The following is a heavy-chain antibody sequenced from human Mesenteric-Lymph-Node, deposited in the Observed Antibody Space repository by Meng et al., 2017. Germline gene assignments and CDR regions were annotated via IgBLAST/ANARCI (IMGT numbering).Heavy chain of an antibody. V-gene: IGHV4-39*07. J-gene: IGHJ5*02. CDR3: ARETGLEDGYKVDP. CDR1: GDSISNNDYY. D-gene: IGHD5-24*01. Sequence: SETLSLTCTVSGDSISNNDYYWGWIRQPPGKGLEWIASIRYFGSTYYKPSLKSRLAISMDTSRNQFSLNLSYVTAADTAVYYCARETGLEDGYKVDPWGQGTLVTVSS. CDR2: IRYFGST.